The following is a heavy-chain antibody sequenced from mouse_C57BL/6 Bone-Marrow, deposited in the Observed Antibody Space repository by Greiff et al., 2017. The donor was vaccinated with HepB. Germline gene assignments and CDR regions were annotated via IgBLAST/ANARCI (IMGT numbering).Heavy chain of an antibody. V-gene: IGHV5-6*01. Sequence: EVNLVESGGDLVKPGGSLKLSCAASGFTFSSYGMSWVRQTPDKRLEWVATISSGGSYNYYPDSVKGRFTISRDNAKNTLYLQMSSLKSEDTAMYYCASPDGSYDYWGQGTTLTVSS. CDR3: ASPDGSYDY. J-gene: IGHJ2*01. CDR1: GFTFSSYG. CDR2: ISSGGSYN. D-gene: IGHD2-3*01.